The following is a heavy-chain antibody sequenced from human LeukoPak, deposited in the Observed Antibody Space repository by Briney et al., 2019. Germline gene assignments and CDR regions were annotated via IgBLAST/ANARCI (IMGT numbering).Heavy chain of an antibody. CDR1: GYTFTGYY. Sequence: GASVKVSCKASGYTFTGYYMHWVRQAPGQGLEWMGWINPSSGGTNYAQNFQGRVTMTRDTSISTAYMELSRLRSDDTAVYYCARWGDSSGYYYPALFDCWGQGTLVTVSS. CDR3: ARWGDSSGYYYPALFDC. J-gene: IGHJ4*02. V-gene: IGHV1-2*02. D-gene: IGHD3-22*01. CDR2: INPSSGGT.